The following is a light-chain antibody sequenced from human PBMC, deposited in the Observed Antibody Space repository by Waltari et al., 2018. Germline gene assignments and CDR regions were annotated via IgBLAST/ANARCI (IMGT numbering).Light chain of an antibody. J-gene: IGKJ1*01. CDR3: QQYFSTPWT. CDR1: QSVSSY. V-gene: IGKV4-1*01. CDR2: WAY. Sequence: EIVLTQSPATLSLSPGERATLSCRASQSVSSYLAWYQQKPGQPPRPLIYWAYMRQSGVPDRFTGSGSGTDFTLTISSLQAEDVAVYYCQQYFSTPWTFGHETAVEIK.